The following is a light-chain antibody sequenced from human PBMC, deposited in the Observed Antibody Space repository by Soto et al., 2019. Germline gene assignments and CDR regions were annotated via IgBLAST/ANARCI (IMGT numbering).Light chain of an antibody. J-gene: IGKJ2*01. CDR2: GAS. CDR3: QQSSSTPYT. V-gene: IGKV3-20*01. Sequence: EIVLTQSPGTLSLSPGERATLSCRASQSVSSSYLAWYQQKPGQAPRLLIYGASSRATGIPDRFSGSGSGTDFTLIISSLQPEDFATYYCQQSSSTPYTFGQGTKLEIK. CDR1: QSVSSSY.